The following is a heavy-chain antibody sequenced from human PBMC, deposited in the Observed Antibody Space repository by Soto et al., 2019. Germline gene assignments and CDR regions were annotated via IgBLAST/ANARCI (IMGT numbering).Heavy chain of an antibody. CDR1: GFSFSTYV. V-gene: IGHV3-30-3*01. Sequence: QVLLVESGGGVVQPGRSLRLSCAASGFSFSTYVMHWVRQAPGKGLEWVALISHDGSTKYYADSVKGRFTISRDNYKNTVYVQINSLSPDGSAVYYCASSGLDVWGQGTTVTVSS. CDR3: ASSGLDV. CDR2: ISHDGSTK. J-gene: IGHJ6*02.